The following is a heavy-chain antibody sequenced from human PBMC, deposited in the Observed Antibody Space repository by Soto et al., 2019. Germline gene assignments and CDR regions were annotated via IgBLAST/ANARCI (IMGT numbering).Heavy chain of an antibody. Sequence: TSETLSLTCTVSGGSISGSRYYWGWIRQPPGKGLEWIGTIYYSGAAYYNPSLKSRVTIARDTSASTAYMELSSLRSEDTAVYYCAKSATVPAAIAYWGQGTLVTVSS. CDR1: GGSISGSRYY. CDR2: IYYSGAA. CDR3: AKSATVPAAIAY. J-gene: IGHJ4*02. D-gene: IGHD2-2*02. V-gene: IGHV4-39*01.